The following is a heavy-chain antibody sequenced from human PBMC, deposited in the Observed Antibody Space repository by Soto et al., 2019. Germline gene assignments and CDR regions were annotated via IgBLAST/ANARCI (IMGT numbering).Heavy chain of an antibody. CDR3: ARESEDLTSNFDY. Sequence: GGSLRLSCAATGFTFSSYGMHWVRQAPGKGLEWVSSISSTTNYIYYGDSMKGRFTISRDNAKNSLYLEMNSLRAEDTAVYYCARESEDLTSNFDYWGQGTLVTVSS. CDR2: ISSTTNYI. J-gene: IGHJ4*02. CDR1: GFTFSSYG. V-gene: IGHV3-21*06.